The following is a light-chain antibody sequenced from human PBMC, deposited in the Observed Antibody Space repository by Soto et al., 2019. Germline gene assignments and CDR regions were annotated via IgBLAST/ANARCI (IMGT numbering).Light chain of an antibody. CDR2: KVS. CDR3: MQGTPWLYT. J-gene: IGKJ2*01. CDR1: QSLVHSDGNTH. Sequence: DVVMTQSPLSLPVTLGQPASISCRSTQSLVHSDGNTHLNWFQQRPGQSPRRLICKVSNRESGVPDRFSGSASGTDFTLKISRVEAEDVGVYYCMQGTPWLYTFGQGTKLQIK. V-gene: IGKV2-30*02.